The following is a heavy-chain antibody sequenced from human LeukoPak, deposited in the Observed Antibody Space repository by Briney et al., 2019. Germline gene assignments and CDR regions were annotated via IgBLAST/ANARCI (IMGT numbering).Heavy chain of an antibody. V-gene: IGHV3-74*01. CDR1: GITFSRDW. CDR3: ARDVSAAGVN. D-gene: IGHD6-13*01. Sequence: GGSLRLSCAASGITFSRDWMYWVRQAPGKGLVWISRINSDGSTTTYADSVKGRFTISRDNAKNTLYLEMNSLRAEDTAVYYRARDVSAAGVNWGQGTLVTVSS. CDR2: INSDGSTT. J-gene: IGHJ4*02.